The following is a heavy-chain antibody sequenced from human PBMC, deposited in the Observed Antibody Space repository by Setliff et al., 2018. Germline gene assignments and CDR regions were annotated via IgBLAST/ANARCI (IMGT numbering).Heavy chain of an antibody. J-gene: IGHJ6*01. V-gene: IGHV3-30*02. CDR3: AKDLLRGVVVPAAKETGGLHLYYYYYGMD. D-gene: IGHD2-2*01. CDR1: GFTFSSYG. CDR2: IRYDGTNK. Sequence: GGSLRLSCAASGFTFSSYGMHWVRQAPGKGLEWVAFIRYDGTNKYYADSVKGRFTISRDNSKNTLYLQMNSLRAEDTAVYYCAKDLLRGVVVPAAKETGGLHLYYYYYGMD.